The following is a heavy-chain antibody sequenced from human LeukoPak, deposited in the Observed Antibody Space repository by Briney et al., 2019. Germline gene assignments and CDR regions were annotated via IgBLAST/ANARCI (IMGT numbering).Heavy chain of an antibody. CDR3: ARDPAGGYSYVGLYFDY. V-gene: IGHV3-30-3*01. Sequence: RSLRLSCAASGFTFSSYAMHWVRQAPGKGLEWVAVISYDGSNKYYADSVKGRFTISRDNSKNTLYLQMNSLRAEDTAVYYCARDPAGGYSYVGLYFDYWGQGTLVTVSS. J-gene: IGHJ4*02. CDR1: GFTFSSYA. D-gene: IGHD5-18*01. CDR2: ISYDGSNK.